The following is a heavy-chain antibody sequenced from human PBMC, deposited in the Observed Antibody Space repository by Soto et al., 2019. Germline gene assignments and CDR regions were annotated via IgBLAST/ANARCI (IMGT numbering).Heavy chain of an antibody. CDR3: ARGVENIVVVLDVFGYYGIDV. CDR2: INAGNGNT. J-gene: IGHJ6*02. D-gene: IGHD2-2*01. CDR1: GYSFTSYA. V-gene: IGHV1-3*01. Sequence: AAVKVSCKASGYSFTSYALYWVRPAPGQRLAWMGWINAGNGNTKYSQKLQDRVSFTGDTSASTAHMELSSLRSEDTAVYFCARGVENIVVVLDVFGYYGIDVWGQGTTVTVSS.